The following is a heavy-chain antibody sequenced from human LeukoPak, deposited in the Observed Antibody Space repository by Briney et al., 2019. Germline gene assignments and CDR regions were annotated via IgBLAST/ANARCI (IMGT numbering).Heavy chain of an antibody. CDR3: ARDLGQQWLVPDHFFDH. CDR2: ISGYDGKT. V-gene: IGHV1-18*01. CDR1: GYIFSSYG. D-gene: IGHD6-19*01. J-gene: IGHJ4*02. Sequence: ASVKVSCKASGYIFSSYGVTWVRQAPGKGLEWMGWISGYDGKTNYAQKFQGRVTMTTDTSTSAAYMELRSLRSDDTAVYYCARDLGQQWLVPDHFFDHWGQGTLVTVSS.